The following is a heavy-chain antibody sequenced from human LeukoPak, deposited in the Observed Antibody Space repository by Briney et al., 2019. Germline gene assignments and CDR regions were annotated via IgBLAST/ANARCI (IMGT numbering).Heavy chain of an antibody. CDR3: AKDLGIVVVIAMDY. V-gene: IGHV3-48*01. J-gene: IGHJ4*02. D-gene: IGHD2-21*01. CDR1: GFTFSTNS. CDR2: ISSTGGTI. Sequence: GGSLRLSCAASGFTFSTNSMNWVRQAPGKGLEWVSYISSTGGTIYYADSMKGRFTISRDNSKNTLYLQMNSLRAEDTAVYYCAKDLGIVVVIAMDYWGQGTLVTVSS.